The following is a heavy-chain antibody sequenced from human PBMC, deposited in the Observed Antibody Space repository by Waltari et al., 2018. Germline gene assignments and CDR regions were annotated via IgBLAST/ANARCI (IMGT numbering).Heavy chain of an antibody. D-gene: IGHD2-2*01. V-gene: IGHV1-46*01. CDR3: ARGAPETSSFDY. CDR2: INPSGGST. J-gene: IGHJ4*02. Sequence: QVQLVQSGAEVKKPGASVKVSCKASGYTFSIYYMHWVRQAPGQGLEWMGIINPSGGSTSYAQKFQDTITMTRDTSTGTVYMELSRLRSEDTAVYYCARGAPETSSFDYWGQGTLVTVSS. CDR1: GYTFSIYY.